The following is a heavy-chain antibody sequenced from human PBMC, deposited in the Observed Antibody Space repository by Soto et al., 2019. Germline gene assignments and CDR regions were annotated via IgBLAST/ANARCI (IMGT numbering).Heavy chain of an antibody. CDR2: ISYDGSSI. D-gene: IGHD3-16*01. V-gene: IGHV3-30-3*01. CDR3: AREFTIEVVQVTLGYFQH. J-gene: IGHJ1*01. Sequence: QVQLVESGGGVVQPGRSLRLSCEASGFTFRSFAMHWVRQAPGKGLEWVAVISYDGSSIYYADSVKGRFIVSRDNSKNTRYLHMNSLRVDDTAVYYCAREFTIEVVQVTLGYFQHWGQGTLVTVSS. CDR1: GFTFRSFA.